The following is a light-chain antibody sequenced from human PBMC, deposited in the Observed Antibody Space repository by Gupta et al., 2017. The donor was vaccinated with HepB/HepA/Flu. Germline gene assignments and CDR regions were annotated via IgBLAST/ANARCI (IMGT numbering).Light chain of an antibody. V-gene: IGKV3-11*01. CDR1: QSVNSH. J-gene: IGKJ5*01. Sequence: EIVLTQSPATLSLSPGESATLSCRASQSVNSHLAWYQQKPGQAPRLLIYDTSNRAAGIPARFSGSGSGTEFTLTISGLEPEDFAVYYCQQRSNWPITFGQGTPLEIK. CDR3: QQRSNWPIT. CDR2: DTS.